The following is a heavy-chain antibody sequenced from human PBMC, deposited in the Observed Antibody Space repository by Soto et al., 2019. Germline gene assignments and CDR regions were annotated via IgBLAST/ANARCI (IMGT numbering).Heavy chain of an antibody. CDR1: GGTFSSYA. J-gene: IGHJ5*02. V-gene: IGHV1-69*13. Sequence: SVKVSCKASGGTFSSYAISWVRQAPGQGLEWMGGIIPIFGTANYAQKFQGRVTITADESTSTAYMELSSLRSEDTAVYYCARDITGTTFSWFDPWGQGTLGTVSS. CDR3: ARDITGTTFSWFDP. CDR2: IIPIFGTA. D-gene: IGHD1-7*01.